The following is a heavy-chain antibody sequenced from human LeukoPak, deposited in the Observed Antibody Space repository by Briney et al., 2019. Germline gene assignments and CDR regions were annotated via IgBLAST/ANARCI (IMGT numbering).Heavy chain of an antibody. J-gene: IGHJ4*02. D-gene: IGHD2-2*03. CDR3: ASGYCNNTNCRD. CDR1: GYTFTGYY. CDR2: INPSSGGT. Sequence: ASVKVSCKTSGYTFTGYYMHWVRQAPGQGLEWMGWINPSSGGTNYAQKFQGRVTMTRDTSISTAYMELSRLRSDDTAVYYCASGYCNNTNCRDWGQGTLVTVSS. V-gene: IGHV1-2*02.